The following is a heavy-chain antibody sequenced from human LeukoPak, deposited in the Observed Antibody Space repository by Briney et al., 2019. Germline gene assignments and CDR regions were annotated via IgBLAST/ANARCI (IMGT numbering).Heavy chain of an antibody. Sequence: EGSLRLSCAASGFTFSSYGMHWVRQAPGKGLEWVAVISYDGSNKYYADSVKGRFTISRDNSKNTLYLQMNSLRSEDTAVYYCATDRPTEYDFWSGYYTSDAFDIWGQGTMVTVSS. CDR1: GFTFSSYG. CDR2: ISYDGSNK. J-gene: IGHJ3*02. D-gene: IGHD3-3*01. CDR3: ATDRPTEYDFWSGYYTSDAFDI. V-gene: IGHV3-30*03.